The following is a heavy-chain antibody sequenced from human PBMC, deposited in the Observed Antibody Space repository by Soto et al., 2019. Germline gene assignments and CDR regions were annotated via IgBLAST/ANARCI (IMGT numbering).Heavy chain of an antibody. D-gene: IGHD2-2*01. Sequence: GGSLSLSCAASGFTFSSYAMSWVRQAPGKGLEWVSAISGSGGSTYYADSVKGRFTISRDNSKNTLYLQMNSLRAEDTAVYYCAKDSDIVVVPAAISHLFDPWGQGTLVTVSS. V-gene: IGHV3-23*01. CDR3: AKDSDIVVVPAAISHLFDP. J-gene: IGHJ5*02. CDR2: ISGSGGST. CDR1: GFTFSSYA.